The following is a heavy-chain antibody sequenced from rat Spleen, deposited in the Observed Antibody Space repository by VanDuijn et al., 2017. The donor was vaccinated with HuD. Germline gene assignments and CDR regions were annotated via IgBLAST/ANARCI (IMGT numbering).Heavy chain of an antibody. CDR2: IWSGGST. Sequence: QVQLKESGPGLVQPSQTLSLTCTVSGFSLTSYGVSWVRQPPGKGLEWIGEIWSGGSTHYNPALRSRLTISGDTSKSQVFLTMTSLQTEDTATYYCARDGAGGYAFDYWGQGVVVTVSS. V-gene: IGHV2-4*01. CDR3: ARDGAGGYAFDY. CDR1: GFSLTSYG. J-gene: IGHJ2*01. D-gene: IGHD1-11*01.